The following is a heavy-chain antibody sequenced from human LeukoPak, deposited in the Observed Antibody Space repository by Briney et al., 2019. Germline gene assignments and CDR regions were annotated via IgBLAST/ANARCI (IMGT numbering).Heavy chain of an antibody. CDR2: IYPGDSDT. V-gene: IGHV5-51*01. CDR3: ARSDSSSWYSDY. CDR1: GYSFTSYW. Sequence: GGSLRLSCKGSGYSFTSYWIGWVRQMPGKGLEWMGIIYPGDSDTRYSPSFQGQVTISADKSISTAYLQWSSLKASDTAMYYCARSDSSSWYSDYWGQGALVTVSS. D-gene: IGHD6-13*01. J-gene: IGHJ4*02.